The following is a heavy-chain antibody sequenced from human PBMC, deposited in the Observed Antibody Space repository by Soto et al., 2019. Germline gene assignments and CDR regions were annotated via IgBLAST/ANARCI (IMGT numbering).Heavy chain of an antibody. CDR3: ARHYSSGSRNWFDP. CDR2: IYYSGST. CDR1: GASINSSSYF. Sequence: NPSETLSLTCSVSGASINSSSYFWGWVRQPPGKGLEWIGSIYYSGSTYYNPSLRSRVTISVDTSKNQFSLKLSSVTAADTAVFYCARHYSSGSRNWFDPWGQGTLVTVSS. D-gene: IGHD6-19*01. V-gene: IGHV4-39*01. J-gene: IGHJ5*02.